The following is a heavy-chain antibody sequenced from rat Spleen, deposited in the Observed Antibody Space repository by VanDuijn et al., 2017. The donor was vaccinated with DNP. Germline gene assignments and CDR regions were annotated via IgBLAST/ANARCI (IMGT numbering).Heavy chain of an antibody. V-gene: IGHV4-2*01. D-gene: IGHD1-4*01. CDR2: INKDGSTI. CDR1: GYSITSNY. Sequence: EVQLQESGPGLVKPSQSLSLTCSVTGYSITSNYWGWVRQAPGKGLEWIGEINKDGSTINYTPSLKDKFTISRDNAQNTLYLQMSKLGSEDTAIYYCASRPPPTRGPFDYWGQGVTVTVSS. CDR3: ASRPPPTRGPFDY. J-gene: IGHJ2*01.